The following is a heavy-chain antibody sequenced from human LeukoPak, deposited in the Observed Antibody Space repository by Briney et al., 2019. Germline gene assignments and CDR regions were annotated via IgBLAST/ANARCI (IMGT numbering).Heavy chain of an antibody. Sequence: PGGSLRLSCAAPGFIFRNYGMHWVRQAPGKGLEWVAVIWSDGSNKDYGDSVKGRFTISKDDSKNTLFLQMNSLTAEDTALYYCARSGRGTHFDNWGQGTLVTVSS. CDR1: GFIFRNYG. V-gene: IGHV3-33*01. CDR3: ARSGRGTHFDN. CDR2: IWSDGSNK. J-gene: IGHJ4*02. D-gene: IGHD2-21*01.